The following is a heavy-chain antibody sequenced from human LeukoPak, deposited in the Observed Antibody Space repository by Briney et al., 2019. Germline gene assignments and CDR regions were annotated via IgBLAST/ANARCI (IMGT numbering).Heavy chain of an antibody. CDR2: INPNSGGT. J-gene: IGHJ4*02. CDR3: ARADGSAWPTGEFDY. V-gene: IGHV1-2*02. Sequence: ASVKVSCKTSGYTFTAYYIHWVRQAPGQGLEWMGWINPNSGGTNYVQKFQGRVTMTRDTSISTAYMEVSRLRSDDTAVYYCARADGSAWPTGEFDYWGQGTLVTVSS. CDR1: GYTFTAYY. D-gene: IGHD6-19*01.